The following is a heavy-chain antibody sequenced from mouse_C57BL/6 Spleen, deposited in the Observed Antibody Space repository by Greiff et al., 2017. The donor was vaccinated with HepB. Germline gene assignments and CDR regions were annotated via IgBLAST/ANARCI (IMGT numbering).Heavy chain of an antibody. CDR3: AKYYYGSSYGYWYFDV. V-gene: IGHV1-80*01. J-gene: IGHJ1*03. CDR1: GYAFSSYW. CDR2: IYPGDGDT. D-gene: IGHD1-1*01. Sequence: ESGAELVKPGASVKISCKASGYAFSSYWMNWVKQRPGKGLEWIGQIYPGDGDTNYNGKFKGKATLTADKSSSTAYMQLSSLTSEDSAVYFCAKYYYGSSYGYWYFDVWGTGTTVTVSS.